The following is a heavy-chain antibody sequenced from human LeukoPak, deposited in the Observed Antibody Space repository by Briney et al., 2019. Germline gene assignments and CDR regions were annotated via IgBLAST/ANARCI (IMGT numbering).Heavy chain of an antibody. CDR1: GGSISSSSYY. V-gene: IGHV4-39*01. Sequence: SETLSLTCTVSGGSISSSSYYWGWIRQPPGKGLEWIRSIYYSGSTYYNPSLKSRVTISVDTSKNQFSLKLSSVTAADTAVYYCARHPGLDYWGQGTLVTVSS. CDR2: IYYSGST. CDR3: ARHPGLDY. J-gene: IGHJ4*02.